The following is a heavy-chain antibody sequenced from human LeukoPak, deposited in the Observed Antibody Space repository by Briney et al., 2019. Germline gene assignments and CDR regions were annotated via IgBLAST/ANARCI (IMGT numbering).Heavy chain of an antibody. CDR1: GFTFTSYA. CDR2: ISANGRST. CDR3: AKVAGSSGYYPDF. J-gene: IGHJ4*02. V-gene: IGHV3-23*01. Sequence: PGGSLRLSCVASGFTFTSYAMSWVRQAPGTGLEWISAISANGRSTYHADSVKGRFTISRDISKNTLYLQMNSLRAEDTAVYYCAKVAGSSGYYPDFWGQGTLATVSS. D-gene: IGHD3-22*01.